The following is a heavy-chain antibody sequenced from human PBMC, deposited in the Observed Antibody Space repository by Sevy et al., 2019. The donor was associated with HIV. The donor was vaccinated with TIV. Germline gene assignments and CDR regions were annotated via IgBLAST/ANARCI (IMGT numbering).Heavy chain of an antibody. CDR2: IYHSGRT. V-gene: IGHV4-39*01. CDR3: VRRWAYFDS. J-gene: IGHJ4*02. CDR1: GGSIINNNCY. Sequence: SETLSLTCTVSGGSIINNNCYWGWIRQPPGKGLEWIASIYHSGRTYYNPSLQSRLTISVDTSKNQFSLKLSSVTAADTAVYFCVRRWAYFDSSGQGTMVTVSS.